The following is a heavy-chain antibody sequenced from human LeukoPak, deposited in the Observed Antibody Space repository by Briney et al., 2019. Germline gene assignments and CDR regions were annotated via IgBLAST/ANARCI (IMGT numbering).Heavy chain of an antibody. Sequence: GGSLRLSCAASVFTFSNFGIHWVRQAPGKGLEWVSVIKSDGTAKHYADFAKGRFTISRDNSESTLYLEMNSLTSEDTAVYYCTKGISAEDYRLFFWGQGTLVTVSS. CDR3: TKGISAEDYRLFF. J-gene: IGHJ4*02. D-gene: IGHD3-16*02. V-gene: IGHV3-30*18. CDR2: IKSDGTAK. CDR1: VFTFSNFG.